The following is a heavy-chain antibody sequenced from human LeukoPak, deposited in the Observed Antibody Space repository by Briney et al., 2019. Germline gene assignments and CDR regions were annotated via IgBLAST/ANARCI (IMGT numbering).Heavy chain of an antibody. V-gene: IGHV3-74*01. D-gene: IGHD2-2*02. Sequence: GGSLRLSCAASGFRFSSYWMHWVRQAPGTGLVWVSRINSDGSTTSYADSVKGRFTISRDNAKNTVYLQMKSLRAEDTAVYYCARASHYTIPFDSWGQGTLVTVSS. CDR1: GFRFSSYW. CDR3: ARASHYTIPFDS. CDR2: INSDGSTT. J-gene: IGHJ5*01.